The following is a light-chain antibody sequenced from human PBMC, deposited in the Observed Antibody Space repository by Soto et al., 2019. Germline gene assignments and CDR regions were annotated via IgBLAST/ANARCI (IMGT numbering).Light chain of an antibody. CDR3: QQSYSTRSIS. Sequence: DIQMTQSPSSLSASVGDRVTITCRASESISRHLNWYQQKPGKAPNLLIYSASTLQNGVSSRFSGSGSGTDFTPTISSLQPEDFATYYYQQSYSTRSISFGQRTRLEIK. CDR1: ESISRH. CDR2: SAS. J-gene: IGKJ5*01. V-gene: IGKV1-39*01.